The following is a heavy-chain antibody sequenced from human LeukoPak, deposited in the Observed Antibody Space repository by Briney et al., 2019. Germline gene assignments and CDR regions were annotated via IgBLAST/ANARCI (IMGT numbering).Heavy chain of an antibody. Sequence: GGSLRLSCAASGFTSSSYWMHWVRQVPGKGLVWVSRISGDGTARNYADSVKGRFTIFRDDAKNTVDLQMNSLRGEDTAVYYCARDGDYYSYYDFWSGYYIGGGYYYYGMDVWGQGTTVTVSS. D-gene: IGHD3-3*01. J-gene: IGHJ6*02. CDR2: ISGDGTAR. CDR3: ARDGDYYSYYDFWSGYYIGGGYYYYGMDV. CDR1: GFTSSSYW. V-gene: IGHV3-74*01.